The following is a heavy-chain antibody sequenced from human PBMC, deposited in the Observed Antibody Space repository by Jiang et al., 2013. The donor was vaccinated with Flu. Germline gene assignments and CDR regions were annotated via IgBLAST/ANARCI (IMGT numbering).Heavy chain of an antibody. CDR3: AREPLRVYDYVWGSYRRLLSDAFDI. Sequence: LLKPSETLSLTCTVSGGSISSYYWSWIRQPAGKGLEWIGRIYTSGSTNYNPSLKSRVTMSVDTSKNQFSLKLSSVTAADTAVYYCAREPLRVYDYVWGSYRRLLSDAFDIWGQGTMVTVSS. D-gene: IGHD3-16*02. J-gene: IGHJ3*02. CDR1: GGSISSYY. V-gene: IGHV4-4*07. CDR2: IYTSGST.